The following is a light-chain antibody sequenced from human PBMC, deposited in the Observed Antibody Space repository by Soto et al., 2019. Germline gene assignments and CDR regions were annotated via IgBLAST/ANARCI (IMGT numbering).Light chain of an antibody. V-gene: IGKV3-11*01. Sequence: EIVLTQSPATLSLSPGERATLSCRASQSVSSYLAWYQQKPGQAPRLLIYAASNRATGIPARFSGSGSGTDFTLTISSLEPEDFAVYYCQRYGGPSWTFGQGTRVEIK. CDR3: QRYGGPSWT. CDR2: AAS. J-gene: IGKJ1*01. CDR1: QSVSSY.